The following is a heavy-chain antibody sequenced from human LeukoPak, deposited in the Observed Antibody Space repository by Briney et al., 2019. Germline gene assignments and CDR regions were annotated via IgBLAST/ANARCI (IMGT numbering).Heavy chain of an antibody. J-gene: IGHJ4*02. CDR1: GGTFSSYA. CDR2: IIPIFGTA. V-gene: IGHV1-69*13. Sequence: SVKVPCKASGGTFSSYAISWVRQAPGQGLEWMGGIIPIFGTANYAQKFQGRVTITADESTSTAYMELSSLRSEDTAVYYCARDSHVSGSYSEGGTDYWGQGTLVTVSS. D-gene: IGHD3-10*01. CDR3: ARDSHVSGSYSEGGTDY.